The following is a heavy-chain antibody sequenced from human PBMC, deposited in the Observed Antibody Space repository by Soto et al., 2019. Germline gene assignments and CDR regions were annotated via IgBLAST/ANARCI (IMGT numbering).Heavy chain of an antibody. J-gene: IGHJ3*02. D-gene: IGHD3-22*01. CDR3: ARVTYYYDSSGSWAYDAFDI. CDR2: ISGSDDST. Sequence: GGSLRLSCAASGFTFSSYAMSWVRQAPGKGLEWVSVISGSDDSTYYADSVKGRFTISRDNSKNTLYLQMNSLRAEDTAVYYCARVTYYYDSSGSWAYDAFDIWGQGTMVTVSS. V-gene: IGHV3-23*01. CDR1: GFTFSSYA.